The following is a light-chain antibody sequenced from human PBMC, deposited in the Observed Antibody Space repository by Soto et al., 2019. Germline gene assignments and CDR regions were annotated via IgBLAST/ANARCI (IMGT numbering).Light chain of an antibody. Sequence: EIVLTQSPATLSLSPGERATVSCRASQSVSKYLGWYQEKPGQPPRLLISEASNRATGIPARFSGSGSGTDFTLTISSLEPEDFAVYFCHQRYSWPHTFGQGTKLEI. CDR2: EAS. CDR3: HQRYSWPHT. V-gene: IGKV3-11*01. J-gene: IGKJ2*01. CDR1: QSVSKY.